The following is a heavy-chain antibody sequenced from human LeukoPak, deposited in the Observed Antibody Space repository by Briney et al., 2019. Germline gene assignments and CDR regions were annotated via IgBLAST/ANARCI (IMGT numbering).Heavy chain of an antibody. Sequence: SETLSLTCAVYGGSFSGYYWSWIRQPPGKGLEWIGEINHSGSTNYNPSLKSRVTISVDTSKNQFSLKLSSVTAADTAVYYCARVVVATIRIWGQGTMVTVSS. CDR1: GGSFSGYY. D-gene: IGHD5-12*01. CDR2: INHSGST. V-gene: IGHV4-34*01. CDR3: ARVVVATIRI. J-gene: IGHJ3*02.